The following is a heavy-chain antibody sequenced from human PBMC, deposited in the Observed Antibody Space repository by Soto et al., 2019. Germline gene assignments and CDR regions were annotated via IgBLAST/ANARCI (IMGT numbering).Heavy chain of an antibody. J-gene: IGHJ4*02. CDR2: IYWNDDR. V-gene: IGHV2-5*01. Sequence: QITLKESGPTLVKPTQTLTLTCAFSGFSLSNPGVGMGWVRQPPGKALQWLAVIYWNDDRRYSPSLKTRLTITKDTSKNQVVLTMTDMDPVDTATYYCAHGGPAASLDFWGQGTLVTVSS. D-gene: IGHD2-2*01. CDR3: AHGGPAASLDF. CDR1: GFSLSNPGVG.